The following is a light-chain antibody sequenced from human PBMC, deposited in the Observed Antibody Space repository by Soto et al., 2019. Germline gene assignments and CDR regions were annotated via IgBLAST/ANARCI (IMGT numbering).Light chain of an antibody. CDR3: KQRRNWPIT. Sequence: EIVLTQSPATLSLSPGERATLSCRASQSVSSYLAWYQQKPGQAPRLLIYDASNRATGIPARFSGSGSGTDFNIKISSIAPEDFEVYYCKQRRNWPITFGQGTRLEI. CDR2: DAS. V-gene: IGKV3-11*01. J-gene: IGKJ5*01. CDR1: QSVSSY.